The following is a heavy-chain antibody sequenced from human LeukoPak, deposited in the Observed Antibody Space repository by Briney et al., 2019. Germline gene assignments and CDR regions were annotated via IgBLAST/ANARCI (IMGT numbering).Heavy chain of an antibody. CDR3: ARGLLTGTTINWFDP. CDR2: INHSGST. Sequence: PSETLSLTCAVYGGSFSGYYWSWLRQPPGKGLEWIGEINHSGSTNYNPSLKSRVTISVDTSKNQFSLKLSSVTAADTAVYYCARGLLTGTTINWFDPWGQGTLVTVSS. J-gene: IGHJ5*02. D-gene: IGHD1-7*01. CDR1: GGSFSGYY. V-gene: IGHV4-34*01.